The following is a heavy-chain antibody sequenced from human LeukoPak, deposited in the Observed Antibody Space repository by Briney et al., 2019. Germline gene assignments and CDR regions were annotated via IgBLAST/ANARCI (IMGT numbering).Heavy chain of an antibody. J-gene: IGHJ5*02. CDR1: GYTFTSYD. CDR3: ARAFYDYVWGSYLP. D-gene: IGHD3-16*02. CDR2: MNPTSGDT. Sequence: GASVKVSCKASGYTFTSYDINRVRQATGQGLGWMGWMNPTSGDTGYAQKFQGRVTMTRNTSIGTAYMELSSLRSEDTAVYYCARAFYDYVWGSYLPWGQGPLVTVSS. V-gene: IGHV1-8*01.